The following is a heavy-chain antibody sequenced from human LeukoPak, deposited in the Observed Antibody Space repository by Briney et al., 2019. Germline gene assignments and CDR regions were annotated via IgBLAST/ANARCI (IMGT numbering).Heavy chain of an antibody. J-gene: IGHJ4*02. Sequence: GGTLRRSCAASEFIFSNYEMYWVRQAPGRGLEWVSDISSTDNTVYYADFVKGRITISRANTKNSLYLQMNRLGDEAPADYYCARDRGLVSDIFDSWGQGALVTVSS. V-gene: IGHV3-48*03. D-gene: IGHD3-9*01. CDR2: ISSTDNTV. CDR3: ARDRGLVSDIFDS. CDR1: EFIFSNYE.